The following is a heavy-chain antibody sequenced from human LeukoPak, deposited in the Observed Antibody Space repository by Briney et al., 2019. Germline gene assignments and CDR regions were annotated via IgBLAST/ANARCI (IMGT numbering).Heavy chain of an antibody. CDR1: GFTFSSYA. D-gene: IGHD3-22*01. CDR3: ARDLSPYYDSSGYLI. J-gene: IGHJ4*02. Sequence: GGSLRLSCAASGFTFSSYAMHWVRQAPDKGLEWVAVISYDGSNKYYADSVKGRFTISRDNSKNTLYLQMNSLRAEDTAVYYCARDLSPYYDSSGYLIWGQGTLVTVSS. CDR2: ISYDGSNK. V-gene: IGHV3-30-3*01.